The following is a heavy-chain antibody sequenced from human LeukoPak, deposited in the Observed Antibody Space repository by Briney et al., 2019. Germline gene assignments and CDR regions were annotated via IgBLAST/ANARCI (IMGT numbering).Heavy chain of an antibody. CDR1: GGTFISYA. J-gene: IGHJ5*02. Sequence: SVKVSCKASGGTFISYAISWVRQAPGQGLEWMGGIIPIFGTANYAQKFQGRVTITADESTSTAYMELSSLRSEDTAVYYCAREPGMYYYGSEYNWFDPWGQGTLVTVSS. V-gene: IGHV1-69*13. CDR3: AREPGMYYYGSEYNWFDP. CDR2: IIPIFGTA. D-gene: IGHD3-10*01.